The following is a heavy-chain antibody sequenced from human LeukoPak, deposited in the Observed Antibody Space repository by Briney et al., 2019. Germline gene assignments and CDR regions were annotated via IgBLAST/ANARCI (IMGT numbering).Heavy chain of an antibody. J-gene: IGHJ4*02. CDR3: ARSRDFDY. D-gene: IGHD6-6*01. Sequence: GGSLRLSCAASGLTLSAYSMNWVRQAPGKGLEWVAYIRSSGSTKYYADSVKGRFTISRDNAKKSLFLQMNSLRAEGTAVYYCARSRDFDYWGQGTLVAVSS. CDR2: IRSSGSTK. CDR1: GLTLSAYS. V-gene: IGHV3-48*01.